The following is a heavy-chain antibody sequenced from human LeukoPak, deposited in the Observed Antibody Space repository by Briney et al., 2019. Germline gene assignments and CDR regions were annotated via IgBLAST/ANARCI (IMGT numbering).Heavy chain of an antibody. J-gene: IGHJ6*03. Sequence: GGSLRLSCAASGFTFSSYAMSWVRQAPGKGLEWVSAISGSGGSTYYADSVKGRFTISRDNSKNTLYLQMNSLRAEDTAVYYCAKGGAVSSKSITLIRGTRKYYYYMDVWGKGTTVTISS. CDR3: AKGGAVSSKSITLIRGTRKYYYYMDV. CDR2: ISGSGGST. D-gene: IGHD3-10*01. CDR1: GFTFSSYA. V-gene: IGHV3-23*01.